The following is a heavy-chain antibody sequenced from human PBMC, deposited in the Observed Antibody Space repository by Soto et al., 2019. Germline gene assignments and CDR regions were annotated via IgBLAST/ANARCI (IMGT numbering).Heavy chain of an antibody. CDR2: FDPEDGET. CDR1: GYTLTELS. CDR3: PTDHMGSGSYYMFGMKV. Sequence: ASVKVSCKVSGYTLTELSMHWVRQAPGKGLEWMGGFDPEDGETIYAQKFQGRVTMTEDTSTDTAYMELSRLRSEDTAVYYCPTDHMGSGSYYMFGMKVWGQGTTVTVSS. V-gene: IGHV1-24*01. D-gene: IGHD3-10*01. J-gene: IGHJ6*01.